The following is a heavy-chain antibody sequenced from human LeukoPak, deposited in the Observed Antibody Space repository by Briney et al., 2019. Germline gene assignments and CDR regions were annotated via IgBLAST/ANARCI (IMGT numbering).Heavy chain of an antibody. J-gene: IGHJ4*02. Sequence: SETLSLTCTVSGGSISSYYWSWIRQPPGKGLEWIGYIYYSGSTNYNPSLKSQVTISVDTSKNQFSLKLSSVAAADTAVYYCARGREGITIAAAGTLDYWGQGTLVTVSS. CDR3: ARGREGITIAAAGTLDY. CDR2: IYYSGST. CDR1: GGSISSYY. D-gene: IGHD6-13*01. V-gene: IGHV4-59*01.